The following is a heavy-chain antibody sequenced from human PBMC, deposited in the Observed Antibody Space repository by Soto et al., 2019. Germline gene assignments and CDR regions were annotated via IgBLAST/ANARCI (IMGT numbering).Heavy chain of an antibody. CDR3: ARKYSGSSWFDP. J-gene: IGHJ5*02. V-gene: IGHV1-18*01. CDR1: GYTFTSSG. Sequence: QVQLVQSGGEVKEPGASVKVSCKASGYTFTSSGISWVRQAPGQGLEWMGWNSTYNGNTNYAQKLKGRVTMTTDTSTSTAYMELRSLRSDDTAVYYCARKYSGSSWFDPWGQGTLVTVSS. CDR2: NSTYNGNT. D-gene: IGHD6-6*01.